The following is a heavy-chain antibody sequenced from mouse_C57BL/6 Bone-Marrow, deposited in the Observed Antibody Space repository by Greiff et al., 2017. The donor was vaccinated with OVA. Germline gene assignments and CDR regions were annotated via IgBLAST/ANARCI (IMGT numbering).Heavy chain of an antibody. D-gene: IGHD1-1*01. Sequence: QVTLKESGPGILQSSQTLSLTCSFSGFSLSTSGMGVSWIRQPSGKGLEWLAHIYWDDDKRYNPSLKSRLTISKDTSRNQVFLKITSVDTADTATYYCARRENGSSFFWYFDVWGTGTTVTVSS. V-gene: IGHV8-12*01. J-gene: IGHJ1*03. CDR3: ARRENGSSFFWYFDV. CDR2: IYWDDDK. CDR1: GFSLSTSGMG.